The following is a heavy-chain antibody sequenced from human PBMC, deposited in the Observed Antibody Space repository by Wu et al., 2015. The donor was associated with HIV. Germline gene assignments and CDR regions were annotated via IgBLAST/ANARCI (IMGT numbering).Heavy chain of an antibody. CDR3: AREVTGDRNAFDI. D-gene: IGHD7-27*01. J-gene: IGHJ3*02. CDR2: ISAYDGDR. CDR1: GYTFPNYG. V-gene: IGHV1-18*01. Sequence: QVQLVQSGGEVKKPGASVKVSCKASGYTFPNYGINWVRQAPGQGLEWMGWISAYDGDRNLAQKYEGRVTMTTETSTRTAYMELRSLRYDDTAVYYCAREVTGDRNAFDIWGQGTMVTVSS.